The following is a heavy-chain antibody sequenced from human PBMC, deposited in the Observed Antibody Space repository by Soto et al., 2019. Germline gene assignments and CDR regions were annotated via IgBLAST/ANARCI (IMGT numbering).Heavy chain of an antibody. J-gene: IGHJ4*02. CDR2: IFYSDSF. Sequence: QVQLQESGPGLVKSSQTLSLTCTVSGGSISSGGSYWSWIRQRPGKGLEWIGYIFYSDSFYYSTSHKGRVVILADTSKNQFTLKLSSVTDADTAVYYCARAPETPPIFGVVRPYFFDFWGQGTLVTVSS. CDR1: GGSISSGGSY. CDR3: ARAPETPPIFGVVRPYFFDF. D-gene: IGHD3-3*01. V-gene: IGHV4-31*03.